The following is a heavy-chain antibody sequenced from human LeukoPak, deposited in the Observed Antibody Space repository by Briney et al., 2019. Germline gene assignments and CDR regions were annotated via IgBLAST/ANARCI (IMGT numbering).Heavy chain of an antibody. CDR2: IIPIFGTA. CDR1: GGTFSSYA. J-gene: IGHJ3*02. V-gene: IGHV1-69*05. Sequence: SVKVSCKACGGTFSSYAISWVRQAPGQGLEWMGGIIPIFGTANYAQKFQGRVTITTDESTSTAYMELSSLRSEDTAVYYCARGRYYYGSGSYYNVDHDAFDIWGQGTMVTVS. D-gene: IGHD3-10*01. CDR3: ARGRYYYGSGSYYNVDHDAFDI.